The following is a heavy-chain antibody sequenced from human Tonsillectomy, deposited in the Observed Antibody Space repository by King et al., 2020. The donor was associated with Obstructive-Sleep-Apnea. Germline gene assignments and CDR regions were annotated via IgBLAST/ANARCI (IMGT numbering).Heavy chain of an antibody. Sequence: VQLVESGGGVVQPGKSLRLSCASSGLSFTTYAIHWVRQAPGKGLVWVAVISSDGKKKFYAGPVKGRFTISRDNSKNTVYLQMNSLRAEDAAVYYCAGELHYWGQGTLVTVSS. CDR1: GLSFTTYA. V-gene: IGHV3-30*04. CDR3: AGELHY. D-gene: IGHD2-21*02. CDR2: ISSDGKKK. J-gene: IGHJ4*02.